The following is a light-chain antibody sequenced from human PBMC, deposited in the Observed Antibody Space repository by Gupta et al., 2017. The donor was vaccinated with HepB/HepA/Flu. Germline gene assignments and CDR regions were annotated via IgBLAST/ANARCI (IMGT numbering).Light chain of an antibody. J-gene: IGKJ2*01. V-gene: IGKV1-39*01. CDR1: QTINTY. CDR2: AAS. Sequence: IQMTQSPSSLSSSVGDRVTITCRASQTINTYLTWYQHKPGKAPKLLIYAASRLQTGVPSRFSGSGSGTDFTLTISSLQPEDFATYYCEQSFTTRYTFGQGTKLGIK. CDR3: EQSFTTRYT.